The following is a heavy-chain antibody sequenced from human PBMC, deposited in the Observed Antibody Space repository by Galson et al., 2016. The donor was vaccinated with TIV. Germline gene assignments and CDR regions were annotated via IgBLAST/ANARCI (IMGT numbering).Heavy chain of an antibody. V-gene: IGHV3-15*01. CDR1: GFIFDNAW. J-gene: IGHJ4*02. D-gene: IGHD4-17*01. CDR2: IKTKVDGGTA. Sequence: RLSCAASGFIFDNAWMSWVRQAPGKGLEWVGRIKTKVDGGTADYAAPVNGRFTISRDDSKNTLYLQMNSLKTEDTATYYCATHYGDYWGYYFDYWGQGTLVP. CDR3: ATHYGDYWGYYFDY.